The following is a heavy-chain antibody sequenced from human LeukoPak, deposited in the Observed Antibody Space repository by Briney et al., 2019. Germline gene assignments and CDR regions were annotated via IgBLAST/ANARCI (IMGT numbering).Heavy chain of an antibody. CDR3: ARALESGGYCSGGSCSSPLCGY. Sequence: GGSLRLSCATSGFTFSSYAMHWVRQAPGKVLEWVAVISYDGSNKYYADSVKGRFTISRDNSKNTLYLQMSSLRAEDTAVYYCARALESGGYCSGGSCSSPLCGYWGQGTLVTVSS. V-gene: IGHV3-30-3*01. J-gene: IGHJ4*02. CDR2: ISYDGSNK. CDR1: GFTFSSYA. D-gene: IGHD2-15*01.